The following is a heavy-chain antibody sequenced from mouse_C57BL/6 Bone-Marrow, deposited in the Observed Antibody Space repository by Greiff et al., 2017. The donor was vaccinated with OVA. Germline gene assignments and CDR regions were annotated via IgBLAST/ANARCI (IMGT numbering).Heavy chain of an antibody. CDR3: ARRDGYYDFDY. Sequence: EVNLVESGGDLVKPGGSLKLSCAASGFTFSSYGMSWVRQTPDKRLEWVATISSGGSYTYYPDSVKGRFTISRDNAKNTLYLQMSSLKSEDTAMYYCARRDGYYDFDYWGQGTTLTVSS. CDR2: ISSGGSYT. CDR1: GFTFSSYG. V-gene: IGHV5-6*02. D-gene: IGHD2-3*01. J-gene: IGHJ2*01.